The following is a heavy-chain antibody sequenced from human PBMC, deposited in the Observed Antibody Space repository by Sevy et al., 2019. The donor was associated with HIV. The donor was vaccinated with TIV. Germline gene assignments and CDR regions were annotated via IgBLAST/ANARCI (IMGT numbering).Heavy chain of an antibody. D-gene: IGHD3-10*02. CDR3: ARDGGYSVNFLPGGY. CDR2: ISYDGSSK. CDR1: GFTFSSHA. J-gene: IGHJ4*02. Sequence: GGSLRLCCAASGFTFSSHAMHWVRQAPGKGLEWMAAISYDGSSKYYADSVKGRFTISRDDSKNTLYLQMSSRRAGDTAVYYCARDGGYSVNFLPGGYWGQGTLVTVSS. V-gene: IGHV3-30-3*01.